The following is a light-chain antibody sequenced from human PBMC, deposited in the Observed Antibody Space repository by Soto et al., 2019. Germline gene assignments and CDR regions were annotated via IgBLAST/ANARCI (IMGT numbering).Light chain of an antibody. CDR2: SAS. CDR3: QQYYNWPPYT. Sequence: EVVMTQSPATLSVSPGDRATLSCRASQSVDTKVVWYQQKPGQPPRLLVHSASIRATGVPARFTGIGSGTDFTLTISGLQSEDFAIYYCQQYYNWPPYTFGQGTRLQIK. V-gene: IGKV3-15*01. CDR1: QSVDTK. J-gene: IGKJ2*01.